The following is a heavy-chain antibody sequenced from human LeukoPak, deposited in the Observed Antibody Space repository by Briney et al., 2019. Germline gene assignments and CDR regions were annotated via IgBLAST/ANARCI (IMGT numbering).Heavy chain of an antibody. D-gene: IGHD2-2*01. CDR1: GFTFSSYA. V-gene: IGHV3-23*01. CDR3: AKDSGVVVVPAATRTVDY. J-gene: IGHJ4*02. CDR2: ISGSGGST. Sequence: WGSLRLSCAASGFTFSSYAMSWVRQAPGKGLEWVSAISGSGGSTYYADSVKGRFTISRDNSKNTLYLQMNSLRAEDTAVYYCAKDSGVVVVPAATRTVDYWGQGTLVTVSS.